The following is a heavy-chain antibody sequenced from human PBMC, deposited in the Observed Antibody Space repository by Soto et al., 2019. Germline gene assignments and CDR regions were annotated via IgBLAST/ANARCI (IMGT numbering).Heavy chain of an antibody. CDR3: AKDRLPTSGQRFYFDS. J-gene: IGHJ4*02. CDR2: ILPDETG. D-gene: IGHD2-15*01. V-gene: IGHV3-23*01. Sequence: DVNLLQSGGGSAQPGGSLRLSCATSGFAFSTYAMTWVRQVPGRGLEWVSTILPDETGFYTVSVKGRFTISRDNFRGILYLQMNDLWVEDAAIYFWAKDRLPTSGQRFYFDSWGQGSLVTVSS. CDR1: GFAFSTYA.